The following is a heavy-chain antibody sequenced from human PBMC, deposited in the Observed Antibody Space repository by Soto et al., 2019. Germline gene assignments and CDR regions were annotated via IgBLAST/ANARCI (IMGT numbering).Heavy chain of an antibody. D-gene: IGHD3-3*01. Sequence: PSETLSLTCAVYGGSFSGYYWSWIRQPPGKGLEWIGEINHSGSTNYNPSLKSRVTISVDTSKYQFSLNLSSVTAADTAVYYCAIELPKYYDFWSGYYYFDAFDIWGQGTMVTVPS. CDR3: AIELPKYYDFWSGYYYFDAFDI. J-gene: IGHJ3*02. CDR2: INHSGST. CDR1: GGSFSGYY. V-gene: IGHV4-34*01.